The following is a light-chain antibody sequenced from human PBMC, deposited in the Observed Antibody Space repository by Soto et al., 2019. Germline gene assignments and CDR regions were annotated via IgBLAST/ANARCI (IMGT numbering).Light chain of an antibody. CDR2: AAS. CDR3: QKYNGALWA. CDR1: QAMSNY. V-gene: IGKV1-27*01. J-gene: IGKJ1*01. Sequence: DIHMTQSPSSLSASVGDRVTITCRASQAMSNYLAWYQQKPGKVPKLLIYAASSLQSGVPSRFNGSGSGTHFTLTIRSLQPEDVATYYCQKYNGALWAFGQGTKVEIK.